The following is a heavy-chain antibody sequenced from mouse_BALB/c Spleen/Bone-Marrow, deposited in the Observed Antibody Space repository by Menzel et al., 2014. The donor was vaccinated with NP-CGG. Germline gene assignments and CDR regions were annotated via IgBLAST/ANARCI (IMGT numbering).Heavy chain of an antibody. CDR3: SRGVLAYFDY. CDR1: GYAFTNYN. CDR2: IDPYSGGT. J-gene: IGHJ2*01. V-gene: IGHV1S135*01. Sequence: EVQLQQSGPELVKPGASVKVSCKASGYAFTNYNMNWVKQSHGNSLEWIGYIDPYSGGTNYNQKFRGKATLTVDKSSSTAYMHLNSLTSEDSAVYYCSRGVLAYFDYWGQGTTLTVSS.